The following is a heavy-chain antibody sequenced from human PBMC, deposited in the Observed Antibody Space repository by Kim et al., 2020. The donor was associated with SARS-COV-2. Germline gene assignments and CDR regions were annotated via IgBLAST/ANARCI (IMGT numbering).Heavy chain of an antibody. Sequence: SETLSLTCAVYGGSFSGYYWSWIRQPPGKGLEWIGEINHSGSTNYNPSLKSRVTISVDTSKNQFSLKLSSVTAADTAVYYCARGRGWWRNDYFDYWGQGTLVTVSS. J-gene: IGHJ4*02. V-gene: IGHV4-34*01. CDR3: ARGRGWWRNDYFDY. CDR2: INHSGST. CDR1: GGSFSGYY. D-gene: IGHD2-8*02.